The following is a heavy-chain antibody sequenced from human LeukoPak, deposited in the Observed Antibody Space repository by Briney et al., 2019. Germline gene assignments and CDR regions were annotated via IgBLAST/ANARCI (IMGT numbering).Heavy chain of an antibody. CDR2: ISNNGGDT. D-gene: IGHD5-18*01. J-gene: IGHJ4*02. V-gene: IGHV3-23*01. Sequence: GGSLRLSCAASGFTFTTYAMSWARQAPGMGLEWVSSISNNGGDTYYADSVKGRLSISRDNSKNTLYLQINSLRAEDTAMYYCAKSMFTAYRGFFDYWGQGTLVSVSS. CDR1: GFTFTTYA. CDR3: AKSMFTAYRGFFDY.